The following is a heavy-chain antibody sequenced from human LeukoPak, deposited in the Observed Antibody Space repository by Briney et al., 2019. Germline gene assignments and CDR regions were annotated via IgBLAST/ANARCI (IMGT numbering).Heavy chain of an antibody. CDR2: ISGSGGST. CDR3: AKDRRYYFDY. CDR1: GFTFRSYA. V-gene: IGHV3-23*01. Sequence: GGSLRLSCVVSGFTFRSYAMSWVRQAPGKGLEWVSVISGSGGSTYYADSVKGRFTISRDNSKNTVYLQMNSLRAEDTAVYYCAKDRRYYFDYWGQGTLVTVSS. J-gene: IGHJ4*02.